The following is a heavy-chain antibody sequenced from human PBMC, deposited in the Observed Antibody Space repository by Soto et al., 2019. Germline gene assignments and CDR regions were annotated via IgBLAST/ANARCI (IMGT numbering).Heavy chain of an antibody. V-gene: IGHV3-21*01. CDR3: ARSLDTAMASSYVMDV. CDR1: GFTFSSYS. J-gene: IGHJ6*02. D-gene: IGHD5-18*01. CDR2: ISSSSSYI. Sequence: PGWSLRLSCAASGFTFSSYSMNWVRQAPGKGLEWVSSISSSSSYIYYADSVKGRFTISRDNAKNSLYLQMDSLRAEDTAVYYCARSLDTAMASSYVMDVWGQGTTVTVSS.